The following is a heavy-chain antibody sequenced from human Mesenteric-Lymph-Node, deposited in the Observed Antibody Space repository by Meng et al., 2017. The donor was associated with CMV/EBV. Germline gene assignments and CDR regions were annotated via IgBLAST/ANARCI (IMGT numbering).Heavy chain of an antibody. CDR2: INHGGST. CDR1: GGSITTSAYY. V-gene: IGHV4-39*07. Sequence: SQTLSLTCTVSGGSITTSAYYWAWIRQPPGKGLEWIGEINHGGSTNYSPSLQSRVIISVDTSKNRFSLKLSSVTAADTAIYYCASVPGEVWNYYHYGLDVWGQGTTVTVSS. CDR3: ASVPGEVWNYYHYGLDV. D-gene: IGHD3-10*01. J-gene: IGHJ6*02.